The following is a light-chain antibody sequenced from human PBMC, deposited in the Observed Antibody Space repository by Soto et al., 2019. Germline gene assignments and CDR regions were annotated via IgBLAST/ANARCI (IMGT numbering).Light chain of an antibody. CDR2: GAS. CDR1: QSISSNY. V-gene: IGKV3-20*01. Sequence: EIVLTQSPGTLSLSPGERATLSCRASQSISSNYLAWYQQKPGQAPRLLIYGASNKSTGVPDRFSGSEAGTDFTLTISRLEPDDFAVYFCQQYSVSTWTFGQGTKVEIK. CDR3: QQYSVSTWT. J-gene: IGKJ1*01.